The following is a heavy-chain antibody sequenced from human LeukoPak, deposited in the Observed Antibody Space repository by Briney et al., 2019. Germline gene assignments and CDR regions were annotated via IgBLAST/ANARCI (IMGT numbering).Heavy chain of an antibody. J-gene: IGHJ4*02. CDR2: IYSGGST. D-gene: IGHD3-10*01. CDR3: ARAQGVNVWFDC. V-gene: IGHV3-66*01. CDR1: GGSFSGYY. Sequence: PSETLSLTCAVYGGSFSGYYWSWIRQAPGRGLEWVSVIYSGGSTYFADSVKGRFTISRDNSKNILYLQMNSLRAEDTAVYYCARAQGVNVWFDCWGQGTLVTVSS.